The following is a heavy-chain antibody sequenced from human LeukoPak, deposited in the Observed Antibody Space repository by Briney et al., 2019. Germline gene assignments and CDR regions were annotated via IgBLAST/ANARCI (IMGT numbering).Heavy chain of an antibody. Sequence: SETLSLTCTVSGGSIGSYYWSWIRQPPGKGLEWIGYIYYSGSTNCNPSLKSRVTISVDTSKNQFSLKLSSVTAADTAVYYCARLGCSGGSCYSVRRWGLDYWGQGTLVTVSS. CDR3: ARLGCSGGSCYSVRRWGLDY. CDR2: IYYSGST. V-gene: IGHV4-59*08. D-gene: IGHD2-15*01. CDR1: GGSIGSYY. J-gene: IGHJ4*02.